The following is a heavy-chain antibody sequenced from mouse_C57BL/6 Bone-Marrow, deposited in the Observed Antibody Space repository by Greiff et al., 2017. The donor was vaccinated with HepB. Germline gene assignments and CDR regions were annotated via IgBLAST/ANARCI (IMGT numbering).Heavy chain of an antibody. CDR2: INSDGGST. V-gene: IGHV5-2*01. J-gene: IGHJ3*01. D-gene: IGHD2-2*01. Sequence: EVKLMESGGGLVQPGESLKLSCESNEYEFPSHDMSWVRKTPEKRLELVAAINSDGGSTYYPDTMERRFIISRDNTKKTLYLQMSSLRSEDTALYYCARHGYDGDGDVSPFAYWGQGTLVTVSA. CDR3: ARHGYDGDGDVSPFAY. CDR1: EYEFPSHD.